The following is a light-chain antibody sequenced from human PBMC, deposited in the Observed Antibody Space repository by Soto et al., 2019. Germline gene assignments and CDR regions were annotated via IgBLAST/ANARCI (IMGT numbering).Light chain of an antibody. CDR3: CSYTSSSTWV. CDR1: SSDVGDYNY. Sequence: QSALTQPASVSGSPGQSITISCTGTSSDVGDYNYVSWYQHYPGKAPKLMIYEVSNRPSGVSNRFSGSKSDNTASLTISGLQAEDEADYYCCSYTSSSTWVFGEGTKLTVL. V-gene: IGLV2-14*01. CDR2: EVS. J-gene: IGLJ3*02.